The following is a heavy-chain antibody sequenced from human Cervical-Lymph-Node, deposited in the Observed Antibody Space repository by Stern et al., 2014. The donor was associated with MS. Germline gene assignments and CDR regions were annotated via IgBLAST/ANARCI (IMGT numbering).Heavy chain of an antibody. CDR1: GFSFSAYW. V-gene: IGHV3-7*01. D-gene: IGHD2-15*01. Sequence: EDQLVESGGGLVQPGGSLRLSCAPSGFSFSAYWMTWVRQAPGKGLQWVASIKQDGSETYYVDSVKGRFTISRDNAKNSLSLQMNTLSAEDTAVYYWARDCGRGNCHNPYYYYGMDVWGQGTTVTVSS. J-gene: IGHJ6*02. CDR3: ARDCGRGNCHNPYYYYGMDV. CDR2: IKQDGSET.